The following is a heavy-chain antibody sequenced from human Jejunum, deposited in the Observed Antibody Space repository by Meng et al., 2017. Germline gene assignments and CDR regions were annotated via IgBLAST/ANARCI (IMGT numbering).Heavy chain of an antibody. CDR2: ISYDGRDK. Sequence: GGPLRLSCAASGFIFSSYAMHWVRQAPGKGLEWVAVISYDGRDKYYVDSVKGRFTVSRDNSRNTLYLEMNSLTTEDTAVYYCTRERGQQLVARGNFDYWGQGSLVTVSS. CDR3: TRERGQQLVARGNFDY. D-gene: IGHD6-13*01. CDR1: GFIFSSYA. V-gene: IGHV3-30*01. J-gene: IGHJ4*02.